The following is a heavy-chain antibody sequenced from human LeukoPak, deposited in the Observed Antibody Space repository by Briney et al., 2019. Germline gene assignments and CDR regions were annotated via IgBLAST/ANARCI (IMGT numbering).Heavy chain of an antibody. CDR3: TRATGWYPDY. Sequence: PGGSLRLSCAASGFTFSSYAMHWVRQAPGKGLEWVAVISYDGSNKYYADSVKDRFTISRDNAKNSLYLQMTSLRAEDTALYYCTRATGWYPDYWGQGTLITVSS. CDR2: ISYDGSNK. CDR1: GFTFSSYA. D-gene: IGHD6-19*01. V-gene: IGHV3-30-3*01. J-gene: IGHJ4*02.